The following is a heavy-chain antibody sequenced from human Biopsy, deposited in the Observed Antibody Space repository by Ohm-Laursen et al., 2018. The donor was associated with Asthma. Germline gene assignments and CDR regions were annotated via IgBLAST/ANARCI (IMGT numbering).Heavy chain of an antibody. CDR2: VSSDGHNK. D-gene: IGHD3-22*01. CDR3: ARQSGQDYGDSSGFGI. Sequence: LSLTCASSGFVFSQCGMHWVRQGPGKGLEWVALVSSDGHNKYYEDSVKGRFTISRDNSRNRLYLQINRLTVEDSAVYFCARQSGQDYGDSSGFGIWGQGTKVAVSS. J-gene: IGHJ3*02. CDR1: GFVFSQCG. V-gene: IGHV3-30*03.